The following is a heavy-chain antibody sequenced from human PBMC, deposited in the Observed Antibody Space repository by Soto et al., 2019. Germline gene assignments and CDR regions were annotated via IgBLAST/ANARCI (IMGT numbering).Heavy chain of an antibody. CDR3: AREGSRDGYNSGLYYHGMDV. J-gene: IGHJ6*02. Sequence: PSETLSLTCTVSGGSISSYYWSWIRQPPGKGLEWIGYIYYSGSTNYNPSLKSRVTISVDTSKNQFSLKLSSVTAADTAVYYCAREGSRDGYNSGLYYHGMDVWGQGTTVTVSS. CDR2: IYYSGST. V-gene: IGHV4-59*01. CDR1: GGSISSYY. D-gene: IGHD1-1*01.